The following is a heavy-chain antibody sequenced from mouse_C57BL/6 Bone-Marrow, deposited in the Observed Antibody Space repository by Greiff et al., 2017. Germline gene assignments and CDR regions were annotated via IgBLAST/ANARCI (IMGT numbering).Heavy chain of an antibody. V-gene: IGHV1-4*01. J-gene: IGHJ4*01. CDR1: GYTFTSYT. CDR2: INPSSGYT. CDR3: AREAQARCPYYAMDY. D-gene: IGHD3-2*02. Sequence: VQLQESGAELARPGASVKMSCKASGYTFTSYTMHWVKQRPGQGLEWIGYINPSSGYTKYNQKFKDKATLTADKSSSTAYMQLSSLTSEDSAVDYGAREAQARCPYYAMDYWGQGTSVTVSS.